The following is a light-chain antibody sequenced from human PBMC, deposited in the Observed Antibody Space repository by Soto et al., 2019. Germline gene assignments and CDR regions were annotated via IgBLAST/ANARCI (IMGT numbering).Light chain of an antibody. CDR2: GGS. J-gene: IGKJ1*01. V-gene: IGKV3-20*01. CDR3: HQYGSSLRT. Sequence: EIVMTQSPATLSVSPGERATLSCRASQSVSSNLAWYQQKPGQPPRLLIYGGSSRATGIPDRFSGGGSGTDFTLTIIRLEPEDFAEYYCHQYGSSLRTFGQGTKVDIK. CDR1: QSVSSN.